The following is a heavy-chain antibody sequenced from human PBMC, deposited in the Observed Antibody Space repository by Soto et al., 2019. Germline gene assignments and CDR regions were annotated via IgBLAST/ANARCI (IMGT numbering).Heavy chain of an antibody. J-gene: IGHJ6*03. D-gene: IGHD4-17*01. CDR1: GYTFTNYG. V-gene: IGHV1-18*01. CDR2: ISTYNGNT. Sequence: QVQLVQSGAEVKQPGASVKVSCKASGYTFTNYGFTWVRQAPGQGLEWLGWISTYNGNTKYAQKAQGRLTMTTDTSTSTANMELTSLRSDDTALYYCARTTVTASYYYMDVWGKGSTVTVSS. CDR3: ARTTVTASYYYMDV.